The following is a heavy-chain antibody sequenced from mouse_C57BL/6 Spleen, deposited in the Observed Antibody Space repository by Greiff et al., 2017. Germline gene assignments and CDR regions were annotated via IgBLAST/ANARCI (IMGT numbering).Heavy chain of an antibody. V-gene: IGHV1-82*01. J-gene: IGHJ2*01. CDR1: GYAFSSSW. D-gene: IGHD2-1*01. Sequence: VQLQQSGPELVKPGASVKISCKASGYAFSSSWMNWVKQRPGKGLEWIGRIYPGDGDTNYNGKFKGKATLTADKSSSTAYMQLSSLTSEDSAVYFCESGGNSYFDYWGQGTTRTVSS. CDR2: IYPGDGDT. CDR3: ESGGNSYFDY.